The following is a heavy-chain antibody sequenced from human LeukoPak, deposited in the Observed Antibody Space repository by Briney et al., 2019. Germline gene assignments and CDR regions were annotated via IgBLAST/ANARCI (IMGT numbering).Heavy chain of an antibody. J-gene: IGHJ5*02. CDR2: VYFGGNT. CDR1: GDSINNKNYY. V-gene: IGHV4-39*01. D-gene: IGHD2-2*03. Sequence: SETLSLTCNVSGDSINNKNYYWGWIRQGPGKGLEWIASVYFGGNTFSNPSLRRRVTISVDTSKNHFSLRLTSVTAADTAVYYCARQLKGGYCSTTTCYLGTWTFDPWGQGTLVTVSS. CDR3: ARQLKGGYCSTTTCYLGTWTFDP.